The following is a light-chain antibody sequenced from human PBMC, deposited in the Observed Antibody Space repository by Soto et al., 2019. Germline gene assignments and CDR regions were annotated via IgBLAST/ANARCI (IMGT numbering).Light chain of an antibody. J-gene: IGLJ3*02. CDR2: LEGSGSY. CDR1: SGHSSYI. Sequence: QSVLTQSSSASASLGSSVKLTCTLSSGHSSYIIAWHQQQPRKAPRYLMMLEGSGSYNKGSEVPDRFSGSSSGADRYLTISNLQFEDETDYYCETWDFNTRVFGGGTKLTVL. CDR3: ETWDFNTRV. V-gene: IGLV4-60*02.